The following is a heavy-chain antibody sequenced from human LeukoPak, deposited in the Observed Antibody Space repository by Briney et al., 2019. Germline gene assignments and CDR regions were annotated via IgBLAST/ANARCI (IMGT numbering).Heavy chain of an antibody. CDR1: GYSFTSYW. V-gene: IGHV5-51*01. CDR3: ARLPGYCSSTSCYNYYYYGMDV. D-gene: IGHD2-2*02. Sequence: GESLKISCKGSGYSFTSYWIGWVRQMPGKGLEWKGIIYPGDSDTRYSPSFQGQVTISADKSISTAYLQWSSLKASDTAMYYCARLPGYCSSTSCYNYYYYGMDVWGQGTTVTVSS. J-gene: IGHJ6*02. CDR2: IYPGDSDT.